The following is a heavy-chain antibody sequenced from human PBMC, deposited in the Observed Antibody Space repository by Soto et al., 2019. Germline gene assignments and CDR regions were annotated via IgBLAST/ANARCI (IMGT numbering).Heavy chain of an antibody. V-gene: IGHV3-23*01. CDR3: ATGRATYGLLTHDY. Sequence: EVQLLESGGGLVQPGGSLRLSCAASGFSFSNYAMSWVRQAPGKGLEWISTLTGSSSNTYYADSVKGRFAISRDNSRNTLYLQMHSLTAEDTAVYYCATGRATYGLLTHDYWGQGTLVTVSS. J-gene: IGHJ4*02. CDR1: GFSFSNYA. D-gene: IGHD3-9*01. CDR2: LTGSSSNT.